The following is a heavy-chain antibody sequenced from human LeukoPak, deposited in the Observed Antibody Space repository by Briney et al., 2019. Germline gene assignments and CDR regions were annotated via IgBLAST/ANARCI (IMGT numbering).Heavy chain of an antibody. V-gene: IGHV4-39*07. Sequence: SETLSLTCTVSGGSISSSSYYWGWIRQPPGKGLEWIGRIYDSGSTYYNPSLKSRVTISVDTSKNQFSLKPSSVTAADTAVYYCARGGYYYDSSGYNYGDDAFDIWGQGTMVTVSS. CDR2: IYDSGST. J-gene: IGHJ3*02. CDR3: ARGGYYYDSSGYNYGDDAFDI. CDR1: GGSISSSSYY. D-gene: IGHD3-22*01.